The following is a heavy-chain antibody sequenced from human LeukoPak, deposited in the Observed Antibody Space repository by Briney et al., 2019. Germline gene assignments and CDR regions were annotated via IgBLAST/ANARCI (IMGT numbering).Heavy chain of an antibody. CDR1: GFTFSSYA. Sequence: GGSLRLSCAASGFTFSSYAMSWVRQAPGKGLEWVSAISGSGGSTYYADSVKGRFTISRDNSKNTLYLQMNSLRAEDTAVYYCAKGGYFDWLSFLDYWGQGTLVTVSS. D-gene: IGHD3-9*01. J-gene: IGHJ4*02. V-gene: IGHV3-23*01. CDR3: AKGGYFDWLSFLDY. CDR2: ISGSGGST.